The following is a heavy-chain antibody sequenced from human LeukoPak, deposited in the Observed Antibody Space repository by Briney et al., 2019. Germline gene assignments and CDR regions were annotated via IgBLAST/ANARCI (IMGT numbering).Heavy chain of an antibody. CDR3: ARPRYASGSSYNGAFDI. CDR1: GASISNYY. CDR2: FYYSGTT. J-gene: IGHJ3*02. V-gene: IGHV4-59*08. Sequence: PSETLSLTCTVSGASISNYYWSWIRQPPGKGLEWIGFFYYSGTTNYNPSLKSRVTISIDTSKNQFSLKLTSVTAADTAVHYCARPRYASGSSYNGAFDIWGQGTMVTVSS. D-gene: IGHD3-10*01.